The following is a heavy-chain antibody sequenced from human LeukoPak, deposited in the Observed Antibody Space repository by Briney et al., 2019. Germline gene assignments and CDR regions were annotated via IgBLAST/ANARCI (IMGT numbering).Heavy chain of an antibody. CDR2: ISGSGT. V-gene: IGHV3-23*01. CDR3: SSAYSGSGSYCLVVDY. CDR1: GFTFSSYA. D-gene: IGHD3-10*01. Sequence: GGSLRLSCAASGFTFSSYAMSWVRQVPGKGLEWVSAISGSGTYYADSVKGRFTISRDNSKNTLYLQMNSLRAEDTAVYAKSSAYSGSGSYCLVVDYWGQGTLATVSS. J-gene: IGHJ4*02.